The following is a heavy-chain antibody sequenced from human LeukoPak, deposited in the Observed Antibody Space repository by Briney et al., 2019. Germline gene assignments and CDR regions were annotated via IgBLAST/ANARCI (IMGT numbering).Heavy chain of an antibody. D-gene: IGHD6-13*01. V-gene: IGHV3-23*01. CDR1: GFTFSRSA. CDR3: VKGRISEDGLDF. J-gene: IGHJ4*02. Sequence: GGSLRLSCAASGFTFSRSAMTRVRQTPGMGLDWVSSISSSGNTYYADSVKGRFTISRDNSKNMLYLQMNSLRAEDTAVYYCVKGRISEDGLDFWGQGTLVTVSS. CDR2: ISSSGNT.